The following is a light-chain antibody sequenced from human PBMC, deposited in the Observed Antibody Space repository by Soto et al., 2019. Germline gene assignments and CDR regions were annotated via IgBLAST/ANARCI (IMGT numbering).Light chain of an antibody. CDR1: SSDVGGYNY. CDR2: EVS. V-gene: IGLV2-8*01. Sequence: QSVLTQPPSASGSPVQSVTISCTGTSSDVGGYNYVSWYQQHPGKAPKLMIYEVSKRPSGVPDRFSGSKSGNTASLTVSGLQAEDEADYYCSSYAGSKGVVGTGTKVTVL. J-gene: IGLJ1*01. CDR3: SSYAGSKGV.